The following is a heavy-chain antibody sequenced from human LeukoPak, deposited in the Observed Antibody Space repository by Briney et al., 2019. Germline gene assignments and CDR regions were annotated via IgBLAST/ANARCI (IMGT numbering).Heavy chain of an antibody. J-gene: IGHJ2*01. Sequence: GGSLRLSCAASGFTFDDYTMHWVRQAPGKGLEWVSLINWDGGSTIYADSVKGRFTISRDNSKNSLYLQMNSLRIEDTALYYCAGHKGTTPNWYFDLWGRGTLVTVSS. CDR2: INWDGGST. CDR3: AGHKGTTPNWYFDL. D-gene: IGHD1-1*01. CDR1: GFTFDDYT. V-gene: IGHV3-43*01.